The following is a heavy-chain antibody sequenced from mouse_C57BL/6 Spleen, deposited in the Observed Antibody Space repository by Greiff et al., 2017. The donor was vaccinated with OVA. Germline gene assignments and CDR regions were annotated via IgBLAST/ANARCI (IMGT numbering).Heavy chain of an antibody. CDR3: ARSGSYYGNYETFAY. D-gene: IGHD2-1*01. CDR2: IDPEDGDT. J-gene: IGHJ3*01. Sequence: EVQVVESGAELVKPGASVKLSCTASGFNIQDYYMHWVKQRTEQGLEWIGRIDPEDGDTKYAPKFQGKATITADTSSNTAYLQLSSLTSEDTAVYYCARSGSYYGNYETFAYWGQGTLVTVSA. CDR1: GFNIQDYY. V-gene: IGHV14-2*01.